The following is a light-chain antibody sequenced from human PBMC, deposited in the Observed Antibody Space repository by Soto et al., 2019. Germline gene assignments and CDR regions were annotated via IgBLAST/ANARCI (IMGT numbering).Light chain of an antibody. CDR2: PAS. CDR3: QQYYNAPLS. V-gene: IGKV3-15*01. Sequence: EVIVTQCPAAVSVAPGDTATLSCRASQGVXSSLGWYQQKPGQPPSFLXYPASTRATGVPARLSGSGSGTEFTLTISRLQSEDFATYYCQQYYNAPLSFGQGTKVDIK. CDR1: QGVXSS. J-gene: IGKJ1*01.